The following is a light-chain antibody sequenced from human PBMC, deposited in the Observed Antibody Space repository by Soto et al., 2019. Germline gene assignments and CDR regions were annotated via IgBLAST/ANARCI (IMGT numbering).Light chain of an antibody. V-gene: IGKV3-20*01. J-gene: IGKJ1*01. CDR3: QQFNTWPRDT. Sequence: EIVLTQSPGILSLSPGERATLSCRASQSVRNSYVAWHQQKVGQAPRLLIYGASSRATGIPDRFSGSGSGTEFTLTISSLQSEDFAVYYCQQFNTWPRDTFGQGTKVDIK. CDR1: QSVRNSY. CDR2: GAS.